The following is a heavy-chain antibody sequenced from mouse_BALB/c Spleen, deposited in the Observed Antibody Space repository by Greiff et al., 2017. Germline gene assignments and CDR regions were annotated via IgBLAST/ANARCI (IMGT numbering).Heavy chain of an antibody. CDR2: IFPGTGTT. CDR3: ARSGLLPYAMDY. D-gene: IGHD2-3*01. V-gene: IGHV1S132*01. Sequence: QVQLQQSGAELVKPGASVKLSCKTSGYTFTSYWIQWVKQRPGQGLGWIGEIFPGTGTTYYNEKFKGKATLTIDTSSSTAYMQLSSLTSEDSAVYFCARSGLLPYAMDYWGQGTSVTVSS. J-gene: IGHJ4*01. CDR1: GYTFTSYW.